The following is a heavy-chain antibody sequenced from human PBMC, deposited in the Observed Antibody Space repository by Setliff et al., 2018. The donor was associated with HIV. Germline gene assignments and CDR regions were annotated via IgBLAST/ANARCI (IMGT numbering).Heavy chain of an antibody. D-gene: IGHD3-16*01. CDR3: VRGGGSSAYPPFEY. V-gene: IGHV1-46*01. Sequence: ASVKVSCKASGYTFSNYYIHWVRQAPGQGLEWMGIINPSAVTSYGQKFQGRLTVTRNTSTSTVYMDLSSLRSEDTAVYYCVRGGGSSAYPPFEYWGQGTLVTVSS. CDR2: INPSAVT. J-gene: IGHJ4*02. CDR1: GYTFSNYY.